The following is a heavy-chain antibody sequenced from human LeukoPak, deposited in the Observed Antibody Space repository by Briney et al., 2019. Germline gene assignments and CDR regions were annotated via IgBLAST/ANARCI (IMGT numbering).Heavy chain of an antibody. CDR1: GGSFSGYY. V-gene: IGHV4-34*01. CDR2: INHSGST. J-gene: IGHJ4*02. D-gene: IGHD5-12*01. Sequence: SETLSLTCAVYGGSFSGYYWSWIRQPPGKGLEWIGEINHSGSTNYNPSLKSRVTISVDTSKNQFSLKLSSVTAADTAVYYCASGGLFDYWGQGTLVTVSS. CDR3: ASGGLFDY.